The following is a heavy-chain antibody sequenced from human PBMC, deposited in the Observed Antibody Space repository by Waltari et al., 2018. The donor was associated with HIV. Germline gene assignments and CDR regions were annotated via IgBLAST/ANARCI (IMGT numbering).Heavy chain of an antibody. J-gene: IGHJ5*02. CDR3: ARIATTLTHRDWFDP. D-gene: IGHD1-1*01. Sequence: QVQLVQSGAEVKKPGASVMVSCKSSGYTFIEHYINWVRQAPGQGFEWMGWINPKNGVPKDAEKFQDRVAMTSDTAISTAYMTLSGLTSADTAVYFCARIATTLTHRDWFDPWGQGTLVTVSS. CDR1: GYTFIEHY. CDR2: INPKNGVP. V-gene: IGHV1-2*02.